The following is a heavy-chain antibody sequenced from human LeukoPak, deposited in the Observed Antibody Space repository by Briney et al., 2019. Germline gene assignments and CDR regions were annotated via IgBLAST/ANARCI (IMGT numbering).Heavy chain of an antibody. D-gene: IGHD5-12*01. Sequence: ASVKVSCKASGYTFTSYAMNWVRQAPGQGLEWMGWINTNTGNPTYAQGFTGRFVFSLDTSVSTAYLQISSLKAEDTAVYYCARDRSPAGSYYSYGMDVWGQGTTVTVS. CDR1: GYTFTSYA. CDR3: ARDRSPAGSYYSYGMDV. V-gene: IGHV7-4-1*02. CDR2: INTNTGNP. J-gene: IGHJ6*02.